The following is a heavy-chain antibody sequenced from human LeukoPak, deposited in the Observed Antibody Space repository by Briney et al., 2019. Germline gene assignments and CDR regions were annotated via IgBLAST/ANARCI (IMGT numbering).Heavy chain of an antibody. CDR3: YDSSGYSPVYYFDY. Sequence: PGRSLRLSCAASGFTFSSYGMHWVRQAPGKGLEWVAVISYDRSNKYYADSVKGRFTISRDNAKNSLYLQMNSLRAEDTAVYYSYDSSGYSPVYYFDYWGQGTLVTVSS. V-gene: IGHV3-30*03. CDR2: ISYDRSNK. D-gene: IGHD3-22*01. CDR1: GFTFSSYG. J-gene: IGHJ4*02.